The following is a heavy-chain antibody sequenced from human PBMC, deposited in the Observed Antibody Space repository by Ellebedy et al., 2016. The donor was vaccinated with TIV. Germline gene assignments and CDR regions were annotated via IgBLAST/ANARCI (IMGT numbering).Heavy chain of an antibody. CDR3: ARDCCTWRHFGY. Sequence: GESLKISCEGSGFTVSSNYMSWVRQAPGKGLERVSVIYSGGSTYYADSVKGRFTISRDNSKNTLYLQMNSLRAEDTAVYYCARDCCTWRHFGYWGQGTLVTVSS. CDR1: GFTVSSNY. J-gene: IGHJ4*02. D-gene: IGHD3-3*02. V-gene: IGHV3-66*01. CDR2: IYSGGST.